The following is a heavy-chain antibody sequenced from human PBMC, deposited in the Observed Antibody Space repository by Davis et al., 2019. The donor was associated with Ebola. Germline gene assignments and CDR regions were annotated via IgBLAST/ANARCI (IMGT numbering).Heavy chain of an antibody. CDR1: GGSISSYY. CDR3: ARSPRAGLYYFDY. V-gene: IGHV4-59*01. J-gene: IGHJ4*02. CDR2: IYYSGST. D-gene: IGHD6-19*01. Sequence: PSETLSLTCTVSGGSISSYYWSWIRQPPGKGLEWIGYIYYSGSTNYNPSLKSRVTISVDTSKNQFSLKLSSVTAADTAVYYCARSPRAGLYYFDYWGQGTLVTVSS.